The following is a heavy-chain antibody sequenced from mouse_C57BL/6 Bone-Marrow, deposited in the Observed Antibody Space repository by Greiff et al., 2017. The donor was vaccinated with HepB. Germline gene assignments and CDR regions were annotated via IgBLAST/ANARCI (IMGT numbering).Heavy chain of an antibody. D-gene: IGHD1-1*02. V-gene: IGHV1-74*01. CDR1: GYTFTSYW. CDR2: IRPSDSDT. J-gene: IGHJ1*03. Sequence: QVQLQQPGAELVKPGASVKVSCKASGYTFTSYWMHWVKQRPGQGLEWIGRIRPSDSDTNYNQKFKGKATLTVDKSSSTAYMQLSSLTSEDSAVYYCAIGGSYVYWYFDVWGTGTTVTVAS. CDR3: AIGGSYVYWYFDV.